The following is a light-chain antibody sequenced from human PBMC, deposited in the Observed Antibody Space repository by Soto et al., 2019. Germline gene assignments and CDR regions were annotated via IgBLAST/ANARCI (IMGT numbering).Light chain of an antibody. J-gene: IGKJ4*01. CDR1: QSVSSN. CDR3: QQYHNWPIS. CDR2: VAS. V-gene: IGKV3-15*01. Sequence: EIVMTQSPATLSVSPGERATLSCRASQSVSSNLAWYQQKLGQAPRLLIYVASTRATGIPARFSGSGSGTEFTLTISSLQSEDFAVYYCQQYHNWPISFGGGTKVEIK.